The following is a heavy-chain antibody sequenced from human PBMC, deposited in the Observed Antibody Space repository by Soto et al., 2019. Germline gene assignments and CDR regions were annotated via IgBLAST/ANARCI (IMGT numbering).Heavy chain of an antibody. V-gene: IGHV3-21*01. D-gene: IGHD2-21*01. CDR1: GFTFSEYS. J-gene: IGHJ3*02. CDR3: ARENGHCTEACNRGAFDI. CDR2: IANGDNHI. Sequence: EVQVVESGGGLVKPGGSLRLSCAASGFTFSEYSFLWVRQAPGKGLEWLSFIANGDNHIFYSDSVKGRFTISRDNAKNSVYLQLNSLRADDSAVYYGARENGHCTEACNRGAFDIWGQGTMVTVSS.